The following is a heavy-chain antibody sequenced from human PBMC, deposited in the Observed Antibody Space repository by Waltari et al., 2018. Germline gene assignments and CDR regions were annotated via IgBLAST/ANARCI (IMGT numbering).Heavy chain of an antibody. CDR1: GFTFSSYS. CDR2: FSASLSTT. J-gene: IGHJ4*02. Sequence: EVHLVESGGGLVQPGGSLRLSCAASGFTFSSYSMNWVRQAPGKVLEWVSYFSASLSTTYYADSVNGRFALSRDNAKNSLYLQMSSLRDEDTAVYYCARDLAWAFDYWGQGALVTVSS. V-gene: IGHV3-48*02. CDR3: ARDLAWAFDY. D-gene: IGHD7-27*01.